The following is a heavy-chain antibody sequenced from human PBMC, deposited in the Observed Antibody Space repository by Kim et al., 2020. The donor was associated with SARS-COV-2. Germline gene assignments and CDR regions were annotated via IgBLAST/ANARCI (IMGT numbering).Heavy chain of an antibody. CDR3: ARTGYYYGSGIDY. D-gene: IGHD3-10*01. V-gene: IGHV3-74*01. Sequence: ADSVKGRFTISRDNAKNTLYLQMNSRRAEDTAVYYCARTGYYYGSGIDYWGQGTLVTVSS. J-gene: IGHJ4*02.